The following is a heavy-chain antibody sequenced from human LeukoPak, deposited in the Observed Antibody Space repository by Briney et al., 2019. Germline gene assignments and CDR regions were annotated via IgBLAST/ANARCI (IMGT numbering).Heavy chain of an antibody. D-gene: IGHD1-26*01. CDR1: GYTFTSYG. CDR2: ISAYNGNT. J-gene: IGHJ4*02. V-gene: IGHV1-18*01. Sequence: ASVKVSCKASGYTFTSYGISWVRQAPGQGLEWMGWISAYNGNTNYTQKLQGRVTMTTDTSTSTAYMELRSLRSDDTAVYYCATESGTYSGTCFDYWGQGNLVTVSS. CDR3: ATESGTYSGTCFDY.